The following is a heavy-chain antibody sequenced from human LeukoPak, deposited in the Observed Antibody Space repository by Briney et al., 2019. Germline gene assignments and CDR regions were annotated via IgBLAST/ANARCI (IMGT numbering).Heavy chain of an antibody. CDR2: ISSSRTTI. CDR3: ARYSTGDY. D-gene: IGHD5-18*01. CDR1: GFTFSSYE. J-gene: IGHJ4*02. Sequence: GGSLRLSCAASGFTFSSYEMDWVRQAPGKGLEWVSYISSSRTTIYYADSVKGRFTISRDNAKNSLYLQMNSLRPEATAVYYCARYSTGDYWGQGTLVTASS. V-gene: IGHV3-48*03.